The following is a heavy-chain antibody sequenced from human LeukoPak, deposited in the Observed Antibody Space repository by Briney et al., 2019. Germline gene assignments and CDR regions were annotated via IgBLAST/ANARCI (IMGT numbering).Heavy chain of an antibody. CDR1: GFTFSSYG. CDR2: ISGSGGST. D-gene: IGHD2-2*01. Sequence: GGTLRLSCAASGFTFSSYGMSWVRQAPGKGLVWVSVISGSGGSTYYADSVKGRFTISRDNAKHTLYLQMNSLRAEDTAVYYCANTYCSSTSCPFDDWGQGTLVTVSS. J-gene: IGHJ4*02. V-gene: IGHV3-23*01. CDR3: ANTYCSSTSCPFDD.